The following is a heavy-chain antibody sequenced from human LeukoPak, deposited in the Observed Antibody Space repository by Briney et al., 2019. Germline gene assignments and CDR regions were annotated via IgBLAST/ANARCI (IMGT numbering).Heavy chain of an antibody. CDR1: GGSISSYY. Sequence: SETLSLTCTVSGGSISSYYWSWIRQPAGKGLEWIGRIYTSGSTNYNPSLKSRVTMSVDTSKNQFSLKLSSVTAADTAVYYCASSARGMTTVMFGYWGQGTLVTVSS. CDR2: IYTSGST. J-gene: IGHJ4*02. CDR3: ASSARGMTTVMFGY. D-gene: IGHD4-17*01. V-gene: IGHV4-4*07.